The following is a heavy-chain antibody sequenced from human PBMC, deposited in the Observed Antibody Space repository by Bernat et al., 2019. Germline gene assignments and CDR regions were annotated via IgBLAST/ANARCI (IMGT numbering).Heavy chain of an antibody. CDR1: GYTFTSYY. J-gene: IGHJ4*02. V-gene: IGHV1-46*01. D-gene: IGHD6-19*01. Sequence: QVQLVQSGAEVKKPGVSVKVSCKASGYTFTSYYMHWVRQAPGQGLEWMGIINPSGGSTSYAQKFQGRVTMTRDTSTSTVYMELSSLRSEDTAVYYCARGRDRHKGAQWLVRRSFDYWGQGTLVTVSS. CDR3: ARGRDRHKGAQWLVRRSFDY. CDR2: INPSGGST.